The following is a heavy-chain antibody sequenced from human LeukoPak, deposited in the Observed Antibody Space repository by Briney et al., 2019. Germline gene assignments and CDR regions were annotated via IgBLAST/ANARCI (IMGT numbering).Heavy chain of an antibody. V-gene: IGHV3-21*01. CDR3: ARDPIAVAGVYYMDV. J-gene: IGHJ6*03. D-gene: IGHD6-19*01. Sequence: GGSLRLSCAASGFTFSSYSMNWVRQAPGKGLEWVSSISSSTSYIYYADSVKGRFTISRDNAKNSLYLQMNSLRAEDTAVYYCARDPIAVAGVYYMDVWGKGTTVTVSS. CDR1: GFTFSSYS. CDR2: ISSSTSYI.